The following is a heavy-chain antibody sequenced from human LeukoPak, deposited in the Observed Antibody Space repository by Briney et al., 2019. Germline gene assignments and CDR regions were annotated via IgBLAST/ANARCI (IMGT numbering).Heavy chain of an antibody. CDR2: ISAYNGNT. CDR3: ARAGSSSLSISNWFDP. CDR1: GYTFTSYG. Sequence: ASVKVSCKASGYTFTSYGISWVRQAPGQGLEWMGWISAYNGNTNYAQKIQGRVTITADESTSTAYMELSSLRSEDTAVYYCARAGSSSLSISNWFDPWGQGTLVTVSS. J-gene: IGHJ5*02. V-gene: IGHV1-18*01. D-gene: IGHD6-13*01.